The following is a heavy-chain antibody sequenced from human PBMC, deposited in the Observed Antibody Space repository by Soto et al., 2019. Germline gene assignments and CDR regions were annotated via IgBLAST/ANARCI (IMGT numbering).Heavy chain of an antibody. CDR3: ARDFGNSSGKSRKGEDYYSSYMDV. D-gene: IGHD6-19*01. CDR1: GFTFSSYA. CDR2: ISSNGGST. J-gene: IGHJ6*03. Sequence: GGSPRLSCAASGFTFSSYAMHWVRQAPGKGLEYVSAISSNGGSTYYANSVKGRFTISRDNSKNTLYLQMGSLRAEDMAVYYCARDFGNSSGKSRKGEDYYSSYMDVWGKGTTVTVSS. V-gene: IGHV3-64*01.